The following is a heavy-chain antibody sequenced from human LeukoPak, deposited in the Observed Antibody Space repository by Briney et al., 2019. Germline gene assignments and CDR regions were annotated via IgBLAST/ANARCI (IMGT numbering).Heavy chain of an antibody. J-gene: IGHJ3*02. CDR2: IYYSGST. Sequence: PSETLSLTCTVSGGSISSSSYYWGWIRQPPEKGLEWIGSIYYSGSTNYNPSLKSRVTISVDTSKNQFSLKLSSVTAADTAVYYCARVAQTYSSGWYWNAFDIWGQGTMVTVSS. V-gene: IGHV4-39*07. CDR1: GGSISSSSYY. CDR3: ARVAQTYSSGWYWNAFDI. D-gene: IGHD6-19*01.